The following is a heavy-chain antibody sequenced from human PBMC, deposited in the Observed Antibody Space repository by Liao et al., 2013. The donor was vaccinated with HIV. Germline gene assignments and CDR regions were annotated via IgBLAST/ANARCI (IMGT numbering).Heavy chain of an antibody. Sequence: QVQLQESGPGLVKPSETLSLTCTVSGGSISSYYWSWIRQAPGKGLEWIGYIYYSGSTYYNPSLKGRVTISIDTSRNKFSLNLHSVTVADTAVYYCARVDRAPNFFDHWGQDPWSSSPQ. CDR1: GGSISSYY. CDR3: ARVDRAPNFFDH. J-gene: IGHJ4*01. D-gene: IGHD3-22*01. V-gene: IGHV4-59*08. CDR2: IYYSGST.